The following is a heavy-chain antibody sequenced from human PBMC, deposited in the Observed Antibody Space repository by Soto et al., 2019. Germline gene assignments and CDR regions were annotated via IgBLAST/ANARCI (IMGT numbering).Heavy chain of an antibody. CDR2: ISGSGGST. J-gene: IGHJ6*02. D-gene: IGHD3-22*01. Sequence: GGSLRLSCAASGFTFSSYAMSWVRQAPGKGLEWVSAISGSGGSTYYADSVKGRFTISRVNSKNTLYLQTNSLRAEDTAVYYCAKDLYYYDSSGYYGIDVWGQGTTVTVSS. V-gene: IGHV3-23*01. CDR1: GFTFSSYA. CDR3: AKDLYYYDSSGYYGIDV.